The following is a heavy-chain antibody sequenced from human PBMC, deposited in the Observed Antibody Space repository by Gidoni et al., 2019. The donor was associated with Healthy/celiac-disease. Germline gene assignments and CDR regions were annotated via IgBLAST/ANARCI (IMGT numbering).Heavy chain of an antibody. CDR3: TTDWPDWSVLVVYPEFDY. D-gene: IGHD2-8*02. CDR1: GFTFSNAW. J-gene: IGHJ4*02. Sequence: EVQLVESGGGLVKPGGSLRLSCAASGFTFSNAWMSWVRQAPGKGLEWVGRIKSKTDGGTTDYAAPVKGRFTISRDDSKNTLYLQMNSLKTEDTAVYYCTTDWPDWSVLVVYPEFDYWGQGTLVTVSS. CDR2: IKSKTDGGTT. V-gene: IGHV3-15*01.